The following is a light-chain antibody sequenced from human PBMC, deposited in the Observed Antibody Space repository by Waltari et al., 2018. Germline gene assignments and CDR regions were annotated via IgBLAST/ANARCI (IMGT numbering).Light chain of an antibody. CDR1: SGRIATNY. CDR2: EDK. CDR3: QSDDDNNVI. V-gene: IGLV6-57*04. J-gene: IGLJ2*01. Sequence: NFMLTQPHSGSESPGKTVTISCPRTSGRIATNYLQWYQQRPGGAPTTIIYEDKERPSGVPDRFSGSIDKSSNSASLTISELKPEDEADYYCQSDDDNNVIFGGGTKLTVL.